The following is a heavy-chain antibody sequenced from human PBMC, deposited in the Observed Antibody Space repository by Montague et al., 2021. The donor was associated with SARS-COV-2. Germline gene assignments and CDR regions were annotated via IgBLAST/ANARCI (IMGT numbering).Heavy chain of an antibody. D-gene: IGHD3-10*01. J-gene: IGHJ6*03. CDR1: GGSFSGYY. CDR2: INHGGST. Sequence: SETLSLICAVYGGSFSGYYWNWIRQPPGKGLEWIGEINHGGSTKYSPSLKSRLTISADTSKNQFSLKLTSVAAADTAVYYCARLRDGVVPSPILGVGPYYSYYYMDVWGRGTTVTVSS. CDR3: ARLRDGVVPSPILGVGPYYSYYYMDV. V-gene: IGHV4-34*01.